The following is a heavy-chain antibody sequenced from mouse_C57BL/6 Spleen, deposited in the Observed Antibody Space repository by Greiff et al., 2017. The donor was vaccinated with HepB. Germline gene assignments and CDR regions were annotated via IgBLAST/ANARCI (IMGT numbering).Heavy chain of an antibody. V-gene: IGHV1-26*01. CDR2: INPNNGGT. Sequence: EVQLQQSGPELVKPGASVKISCKASGYTFTDYYMNWVKQSHGKSLEWIGDINPNNGGTSYNQKFKGKATLTVDKSSSTAYMELRSLTSEDSAVYYCVRWLPFAYWGQGTLVTVSA. CDR3: VRWLPFAY. D-gene: IGHD2-2*01. J-gene: IGHJ3*01. CDR1: GYTFTDYY.